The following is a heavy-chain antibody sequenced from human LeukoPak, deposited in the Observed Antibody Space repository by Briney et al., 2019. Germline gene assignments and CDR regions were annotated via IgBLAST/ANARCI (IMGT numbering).Heavy chain of an antibody. CDR3: ARRAHYYGSGSYYPNWFDP. Sequence: GESLKISCKGSGYSFTSYWIGWVRQMPGKGLEWMGIIYPGDSDTRYSPSFQGQVTISADKSISTAYLQWSSLKASDTAMYYCARRAHYYGSGSYYPNWFDPWGQGTLVTVSS. D-gene: IGHD3-10*01. V-gene: IGHV5-51*01. J-gene: IGHJ5*02. CDR1: GYSFTSYW. CDR2: IYPGDSDT.